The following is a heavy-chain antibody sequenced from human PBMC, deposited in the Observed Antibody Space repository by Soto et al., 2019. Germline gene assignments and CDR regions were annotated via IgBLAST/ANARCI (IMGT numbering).Heavy chain of an antibody. CDR3: ARLRSDYYGSGGYYYGMDV. CDR2: IYPGDSDT. J-gene: IGHJ6*02. D-gene: IGHD3-10*01. V-gene: IGHV5-51*01. CDR1: GYSFTSYW. Sequence: GESLKISCKGSGYSFTSYWIGWVRQMPGKGLEWMGIIYPGDSDTRYSPSFQGQVTISADKSISTAYLQWSSLKASDTAMYYCARLRSDYYGSGGYYYGMDVWGQGTTVTVSS.